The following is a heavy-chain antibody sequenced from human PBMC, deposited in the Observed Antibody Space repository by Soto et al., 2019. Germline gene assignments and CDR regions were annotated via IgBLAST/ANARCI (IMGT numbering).Heavy chain of an antibody. CDR2: IIPIFGTA. CDR3: ASVYCSGGSCYTGYYGMDV. D-gene: IGHD2-15*01. V-gene: IGHV1-69*13. J-gene: IGHJ6*02. CDR1: GGTFSSYA. Sequence: ASVKVSCKASGGTFSSYAISWVRQAPGQGLEWMGGIIPIFGTANYAQKFQGRVTITADESTSTAYMELSSLRSEDTAVYYCASVYCSGGSCYTGYYGMDVWGQGTTVTVSS.